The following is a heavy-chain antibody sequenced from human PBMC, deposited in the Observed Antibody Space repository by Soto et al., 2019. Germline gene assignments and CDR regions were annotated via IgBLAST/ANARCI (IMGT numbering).Heavy chain of an antibody. V-gene: IGHV3-48*03. CDR3: ARDTRQWELLPFDY. Sequence: GGSLRLSCAASGFTFSSYEMNWVRQAPGKGLEWVSYISSSGSTIYYADSVKGRFTISRDNAKNSLYLQMNSLRAEDTAVYYCARDTRQWELLPFDYWGQGTLVTVSS. CDR2: ISSSGSTI. D-gene: IGHD1-26*01. J-gene: IGHJ4*02. CDR1: GFTFSSYE.